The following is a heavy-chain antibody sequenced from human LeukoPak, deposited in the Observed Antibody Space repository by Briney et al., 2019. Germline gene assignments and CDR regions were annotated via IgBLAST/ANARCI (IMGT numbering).Heavy chain of an antibody. D-gene: IGHD1-26*01. CDR3: ARVPGGSYSGCFDY. CDR1: GYTFTSYG. J-gene: IGHJ4*02. Sequence: ASVKVSCKASGYTFTSYGISWVRQAPGQGLEWMGWISAYNGNTNYAQKLQGRVTMTTDTSTSTAYMELSSLRSEDTAVYYCARVPGGSYSGCFDYWGQGTLVTVSS. CDR2: ISAYNGNT. V-gene: IGHV1-18*01.